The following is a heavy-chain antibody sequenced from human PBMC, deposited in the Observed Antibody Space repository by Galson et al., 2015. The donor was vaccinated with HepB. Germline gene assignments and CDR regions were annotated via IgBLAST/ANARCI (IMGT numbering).Heavy chain of an antibody. D-gene: IGHD4-17*01. CDR1: GFTSDDYT. V-gene: IGHV3-43*01. CDR3: AKVVRPITVTTYFDY. J-gene: IGHJ4*02. Sequence: LRLSCAASGFTSDDYTIHWVRQSPGKGLEWVSLITWDGGSTYYADSVKGRFTISRDNSKNSLYLQMNSLTAEDTALYYCAKVVRPITVTTYFDYWGQGTLVTVSS. CDR2: ITWDGGST.